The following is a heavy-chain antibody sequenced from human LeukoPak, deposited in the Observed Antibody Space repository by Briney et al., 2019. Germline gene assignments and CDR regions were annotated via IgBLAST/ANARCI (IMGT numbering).Heavy chain of an antibody. CDR2: ISNSGIT. J-gene: IGHJ4*02. D-gene: IGHD6-13*01. CDR1: GGSISTNY. V-gene: IGHV4-59*01. CDR3: ARSGGYSSSWSL. Sequence: RTSETLSPPRTVSGGSISTNYWDWIRQPPGKGLEWIGYISNSGITTYNPSLKSRVAISVGSCKSQFSLKLSSVTAADTAVYYCARSGGYSSSWSLWGQGTLVTVSS.